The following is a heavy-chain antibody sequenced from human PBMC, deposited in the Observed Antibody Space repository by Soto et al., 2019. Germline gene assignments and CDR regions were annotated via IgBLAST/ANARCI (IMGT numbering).Heavy chain of an antibody. CDR1: GFTFSNAW. V-gene: IGHV3-15*01. Sequence: PGGSLRLSCAASGFTFSNAWMSWVRQAPGKGLEWVGRIKSKTDGGTTDYAAPVKGRFTISRDDSKNTLYLQMNSLKTEDTAVYYCTTLSPDVLGYCSSTSCSTRDAFDIWGQGTMVTVSS. D-gene: IGHD2-2*01. CDR3: TTLSPDVLGYCSSTSCSTRDAFDI. J-gene: IGHJ3*02. CDR2: IKSKTDGGTT.